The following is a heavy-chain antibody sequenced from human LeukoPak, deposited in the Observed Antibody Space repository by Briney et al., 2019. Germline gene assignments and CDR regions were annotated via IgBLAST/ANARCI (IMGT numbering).Heavy chain of an antibody. J-gene: IGHJ4*02. Sequence: PGGSLRLSCAASGFTFNNYWMHWVRQAPGEGLVWVSSINSDGSSRNYADSVKGRFPTSRDNAKNTLYLQMNSLRAEDTAVYYCALVGGGYWGQGTLVTVSS. V-gene: IGHV3-74*01. CDR2: INSDGSSR. D-gene: IGHD2-15*01. CDR1: GFTFNNYW. CDR3: ALVGGGY.